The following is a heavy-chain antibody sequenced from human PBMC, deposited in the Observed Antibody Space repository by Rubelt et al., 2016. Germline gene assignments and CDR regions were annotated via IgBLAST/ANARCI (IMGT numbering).Heavy chain of an antibody. D-gene: IGHD6-13*01. J-gene: IGHJ6*03. V-gene: IGHV4-30-2*04. CDR3: ARTVLGIAARGYYYYYMDV. Sequence: YYSGSTYYNPSLKSRVTISVDTSKNQFSLKLSSVTAADTAVYYCARTVLGIAARGYYYYYMDVWGKGTTVTVSS. CDR2: YYSGST.